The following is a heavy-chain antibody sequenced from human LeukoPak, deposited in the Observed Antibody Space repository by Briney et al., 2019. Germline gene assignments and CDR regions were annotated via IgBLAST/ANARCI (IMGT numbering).Heavy chain of an antibody. V-gene: IGHV4-4*07. D-gene: IGHD3-10*01. J-gene: IGHJ5*01. CDR1: GGSISSYY. Sequence: SETLSLTCTVSGGSISSYYWSWIRQPAGKGLEWIGRIYTSGSTDYNPSLKSRVTMSVDTSKNQFSLKLSSVTAADTAAYYCARDSGTTGEVKFDTWGQGTLVTVSS. CDR3: ARDSGTTGEVKFDT. CDR2: IYTSGST.